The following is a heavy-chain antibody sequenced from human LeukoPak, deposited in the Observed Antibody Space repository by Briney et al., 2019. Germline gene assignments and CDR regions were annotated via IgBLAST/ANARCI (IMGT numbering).Heavy chain of an antibody. CDR2: ISAYNGNT. CDR3: ARVDECSSTSCYTGYYYMDV. J-gene: IGHJ6*03. D-gene: IGHD2-2*02. CDR1: GYTFTSYG. V-gene: IGHV1-18*01. Sequence: ASVKVSCKASGYTFTSYGISWVRQAPGQGLEWMGWISAYNGNTNYAQKLQGRVTMTTDTSTSTAYMELRSLRSDDTAVYYCARVDECSSTSCYTGYYYMDVWGKGTTVTVSS.